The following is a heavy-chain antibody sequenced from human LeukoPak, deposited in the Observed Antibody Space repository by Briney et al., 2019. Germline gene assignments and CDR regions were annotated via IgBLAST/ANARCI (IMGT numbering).Heavy chain of an antibody. Sequence: SQTLSLTCTVSGGSISSGGYYWSWIRQPPGKGLEWIGYIYHSGSTYYNPSLKSRVTISVDRSKNQFSLKLSSVTAADTAVYYCASQGWDGYNSAFDIWGQGTMVTVSS. D-gene: IGHD5-24*01. CDR3: ASQGWDGYNSAFDI. V-gene: IGHV4-30-2*02. J-gene: IGHJ3*02. CDR2: IYHSGST. CDR1: GGSISSGGYY.